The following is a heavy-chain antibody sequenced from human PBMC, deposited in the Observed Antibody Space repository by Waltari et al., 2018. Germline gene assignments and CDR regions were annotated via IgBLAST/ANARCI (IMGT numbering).Heavy chain of an antibody. CDR2: INAGNGNT. J-gene: IGHJ4*02. CDR3: AKDYEPKIEMATIIIGSSFDY. D-gene: IGHD5-12*01. V-gene: IGHV1-3*01. CDR1: GYTFTSYG. Sequence: QVQLVQSGAEVKKPGASVKVSCKASGYTFTSYGISWVRQAPGQRLEWMGWINAGNGNTKYSQKFQGRVTITRDTSASTAYMELSSLRSEDTAVYYCAKDYEPKIEMATIIIGSSFDYWGQGTLVTVSS.